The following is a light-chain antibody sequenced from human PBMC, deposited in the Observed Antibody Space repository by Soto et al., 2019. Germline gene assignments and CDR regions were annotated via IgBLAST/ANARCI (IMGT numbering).Light chain of an antibody. CDR2: GAS. J-gene: IGKJ1*01. CDR1: QRIGRK. V-gene: IGKV3-20*01. Sequence: ELLLTQSPATLSLSPGASATLSCRASQRIGRKVAWYMQKPGQSPRLLISGASTRAADFPARFSGNECGTEFTLTISRLEPEDFAVYYGQQYGSSLTWTFGQGTKVDIK. CDR3: QQYGSSLTWT.